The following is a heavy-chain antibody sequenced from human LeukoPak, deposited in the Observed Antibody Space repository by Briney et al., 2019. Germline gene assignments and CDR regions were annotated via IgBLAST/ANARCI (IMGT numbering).Heavy chain of an antibody. V-gene: IGHV3-30*18. J-gene: IGHJ6*02. CDR2: ILYDGSNK. CDR3: AKDVVKGSDYGQDYNHYYGMDV. CDR1: GFTFSSYG. Sequence: GGSLRLSCAASGFTFSSYGMHWVRQAPGKGLEWVAVILYDGSNKYYADSVKGRFTISRDNSKNTLYLQMNSLRAEDTAVYYCAKDVVKGSDYGQDYNHYYGMDVWGQGDTVTVS. D-gene: IGHD4-17*01.